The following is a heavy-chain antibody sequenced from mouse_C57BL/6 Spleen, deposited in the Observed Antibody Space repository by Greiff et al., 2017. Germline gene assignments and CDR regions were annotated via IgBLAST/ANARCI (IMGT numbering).Heavy chain of an antibody. J-gene: IGHJ2*01. Sequence: VQLQQPGPELVKPGASVKISCKASGYSFTDYNMNWVKQSNGQSLEWIGVINPTYGTTSYNQKFKGKATLTVDPSSSTAYMQLNSLTSEDSAVYYCARKGSIYDALDYWGQGTTLTVSS. V-gene: IGHV1-39*01. CDR3: ARKGSIYDALDY. D-gene: IGHD2-3*01. CDR1: GYSFTDYN. CDR2: INPTYGTT.